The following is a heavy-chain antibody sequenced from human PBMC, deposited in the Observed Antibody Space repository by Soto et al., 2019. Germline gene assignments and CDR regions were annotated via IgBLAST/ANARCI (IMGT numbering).Heavy chain of an antibody. CDR3: ARDYYDSSGYPYGGMDV. CDR1: GGSISSYY. Sequence: SETLSLTCTVSGGSISSYYWSWIRQPPGKGLEWIGYIYYSGSTNYNPSLKSRVTISVDTSKNQFSLKLSSVTAADTAVYYCARDYYDSSGYPYGGMDVWGQGTTVT. V-gene: IGHV4-59*01. D-gene: IGHD3-22*01. CDR2: IYYSGST. J-gene: IGHJ6*02.